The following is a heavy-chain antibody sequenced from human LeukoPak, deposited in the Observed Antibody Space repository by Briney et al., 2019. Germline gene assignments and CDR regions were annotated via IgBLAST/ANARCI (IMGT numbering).Heavy chain of an antibody. V-gene: IGHV3-15*01. Sequence: GGSLRLSCAASGFTFSNTWMSWVRQAPGKGLEWVGRIKTKTDGGTTDYAAPVKGRFTISRDDSKNTLHLQMNSLKTEDTAVYYCTTKMAYCGGDCYPGAFDIWGQGTMVTVSS. J-gene: IGHJ3*02. CDR3: TTKMAYCGGDCYPGAFDI. CDR1: GFTFSNTW. CDR2: IKTKTDGGTT. D-gene: IGHD2-21*02.